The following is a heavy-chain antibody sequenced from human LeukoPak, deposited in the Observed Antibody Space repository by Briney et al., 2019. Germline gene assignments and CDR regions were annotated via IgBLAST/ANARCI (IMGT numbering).Heavy chain of an antibody. CDR1: GFTFSSYA. CDR2: ISGSGGST. CDR3: AKDIKGGYYDSSGHYFDY. D-gene: IGHD3-22*01. V-gene: IGHV3-23*01. Sequence: GGSLRLSCAASGFTFSSYAMSWVRQAPGKGLERVSAISGSGGSTYYADSVKGRFTISRDNSKSTLYLQMNSLRAEDTAAYYCAKDIKGGYYDSSGHYFDYWGQGTLVTVSS. J-gene: IGHJ4*02.